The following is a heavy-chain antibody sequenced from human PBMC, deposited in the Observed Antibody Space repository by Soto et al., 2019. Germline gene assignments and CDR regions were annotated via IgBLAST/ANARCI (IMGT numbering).Heavy chain of an antibody. CDR3: ASASYMITFGGIIVMDAFDI. CDR2: IYNSGST. J-gene: IGHJ3*02. CDR1: GGSISSFY. V-gene: IGHV4-59*01. Sequence: SETLSLTCTVSGGSISSFYWTWIRQPPGKRLEWIGYIYNSGSTNYNPSLKSRVAISVDTSKSQFSLKLRSVTAADTAVYYCASASYMITFGGIIVMDAFDIWGQGTMVTVSS. D-gene: IGHD3-16*02.